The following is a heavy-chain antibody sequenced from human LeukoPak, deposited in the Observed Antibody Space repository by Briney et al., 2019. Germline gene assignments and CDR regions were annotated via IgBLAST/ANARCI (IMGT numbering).Heavy chain of an antibody. J-gene: IGHJ4*02. CDR3: ARVRSYYGSGDGFDY. V-gene: IGHV3-21*01. D-gene: IGHD3-10*01. CDR1: GFTVSSNY. Sequence: GGSLRLSCAASGFTVSSNYMSWVRQAPGKGLEWVSSISSSSSYIYYADSVKGRFTISRDNAKNSLYLQMNSLRAEDTAVYYCARVRSYYGSGDGFDYWGQGTLVTVSS. CDR2: ISSSSSYI.